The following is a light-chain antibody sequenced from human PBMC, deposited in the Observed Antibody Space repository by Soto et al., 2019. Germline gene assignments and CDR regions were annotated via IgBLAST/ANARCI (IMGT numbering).Light chain of an antibody. J-gene: IGLJ2*01. CDR2: DVT. V-gene: IGLV2-14*03. Sequence: QSVLTQPASVSGSPGQSISISCTGTSTDVGGYDYVSWYQHHPGKAPKLMIYDVTHRPSGVSDRFSGSKSGNTASLTISGLQAEDEADYYCCSYTSRINLAIFGGGTKLTVL. CDR1: STDVGGYDY. CDR3: CSYTSRINLAI.